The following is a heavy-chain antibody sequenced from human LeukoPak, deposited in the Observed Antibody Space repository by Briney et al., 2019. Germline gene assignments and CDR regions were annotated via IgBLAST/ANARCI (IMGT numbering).Heavy chain of an antibody. V-gene: IGHV4-39*01. D-gene: IGHD3-3*01. CDR3: ARLWSGYRPPDY. CDR2: ISYSGNT. J-gene: IGHJ4*02. CDR1: GGSFSGGGYY. Sequence: PSETLSLTCTVSGGSFSGGGYYWGWVRQPPGKGLEWIGSISYSGNTYLHPSLMSRVTISVDTSKNRVSLRLSSLTAADTAVYYCARLWSGYRPPDYWGQGTLVTVSS.